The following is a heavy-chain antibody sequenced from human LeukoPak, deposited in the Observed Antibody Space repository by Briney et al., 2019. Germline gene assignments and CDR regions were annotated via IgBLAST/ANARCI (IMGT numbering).Heavy chain of an antibody. CDR3: AAAPLLLY. CDR2: ISYDGSNK. J-gene: IGHJ4*02. Sequence: GRSLRLSCAASGFTFSSYGMHWVRQAPGKGLEWVAVISYDGSNKYYADSVKGRFTISRDNSKNTLYLQMNSLRAEDTAVYYCAAAPLLLYWGQGTLVTVSS. CDR1: GFTFSSYG. V-gene: IGHV3-30*03. D-gene: IGHD2-15*01.